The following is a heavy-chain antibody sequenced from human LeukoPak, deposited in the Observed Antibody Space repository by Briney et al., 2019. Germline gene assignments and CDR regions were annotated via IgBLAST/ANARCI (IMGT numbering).Heavy chain of an antibody. CDR1: GGSISSSSYY. CDR3: ARAPRGVVVKSDAFDI. V-gene: IGHV4-39*06. D-gene: IGHD2-15*01. CDR2: IYYSGST. J-gene: IGHJ3*02. Sequence: SETLSLTCTVSGGSISSSSYYWGWIRQPPGKGLEWIGSIYYSGSTYYNPSLKSRVTISVDTSKNQFPLKLSSVTAADTAVYYCARAPRGVVVKSDAFDIWGQGTMVTVSS.